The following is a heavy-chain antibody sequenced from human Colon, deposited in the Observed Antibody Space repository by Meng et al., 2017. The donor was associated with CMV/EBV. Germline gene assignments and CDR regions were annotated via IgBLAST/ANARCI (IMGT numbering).Heavy chain of an antibody. V-gene: IGHV1-69*05. CDR3: ARVALGGRAQGHYYYGMDV. J-gene: IGHJ6*02. CDR1: GGTFSSYA. Sequence: SAKVFCKASGGTFSSYAISWVRQAPGQGLEWMGGIIPIFGTANYAQKFQGRVTTTTDESTSTAYMELSSLKSEDTAVYYCARVALGGRAQGHYYYGMDVWGQGTTVTVSS. D-gene: IGHD3-16*01. CDR2: IIPIFGTA.